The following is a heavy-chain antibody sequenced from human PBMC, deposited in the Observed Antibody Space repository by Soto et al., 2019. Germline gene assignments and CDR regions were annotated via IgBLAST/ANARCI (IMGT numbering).Heavy chain of an antibody. CDR1: GYTFTSYD. Sequence: GASVKVSCKASGYTFTSYDINWVRQATGQGLEWMGWMNPNSGNTGYAQKFQGRVTMTRNTSISTAYMELSSLRSEDTAVYYCARGVRDYVWGSYRVNAFDIWRQGTMVTVSS. CDR2: MNPNSGNT. J-gene: IGHJ3*02. CDR3: ARGVRDYVWGSYRVNAFDI. V-gene: IGHV1-8*01. D-gene: IGHD3-16*02.